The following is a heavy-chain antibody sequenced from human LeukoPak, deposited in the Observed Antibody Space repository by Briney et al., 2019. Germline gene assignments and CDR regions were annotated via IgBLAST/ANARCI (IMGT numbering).Heavy chain of an antibody. CDR1: GFTFSGYW. V-gene: IGHV3-30-3*01. Sequence: GGSLRLSCAASGFTFSGYWMTWVRQAPGKGLEWVAVISYDGSNKYYADSVKGRFTISRDNSKNTLYLQMNSLRAEDTAVYYCARVLEMATNFDYWGQGTLVTVSS. CDR2: ISYDGSNK. D-gene: IGHD5-24*01. J-gene: IGHJ4*02. CDR3: ARVLEMATNFDY.